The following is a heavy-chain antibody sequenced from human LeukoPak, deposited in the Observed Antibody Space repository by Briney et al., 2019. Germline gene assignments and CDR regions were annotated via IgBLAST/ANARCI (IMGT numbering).Heavy chain of an antibody. Sequence: ASVKVSCKASGYTFTSYGISWVRQAPGQGLEWMGWISAYNGDTNHAQKLQDRVTMTTDTSTSTAYMELRSLRSDDTAVYYCARFYDGSGLYYVPDDYWGQGTLVTVSS. CDR3: ARFYDGSGLYYVPDDY. CDR1: GYTFTSYG. D-gene: IGHD3-22*01. CDR2: ISAYNGDT. J-gene: IGHJ4*02. V-gene: IGHV1-18*01.